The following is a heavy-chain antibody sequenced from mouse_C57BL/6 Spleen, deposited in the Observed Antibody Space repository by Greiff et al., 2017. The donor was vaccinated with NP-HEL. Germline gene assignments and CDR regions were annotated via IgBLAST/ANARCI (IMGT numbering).Heavy chain of an antibody. D-gene: IGHD2-4*01. CDR3: ARDEGLRRPYFDY. J-gene: IGHJ2*01. CDR1: GYTFTSYD. CDR2: IYPRDGST. V-gene: IGHV1-85*01. Sequence: VKLQESGPELVKPGASVKLSCKASGYTFTSYDINWVKQRPGQGLEWIGWIYPRDGSTKYNEKFKGKATLTVDTSSSTAYMELHSLTSEDSAVYFCARDEGLRRPYFDYWGQGTTLTVSS.